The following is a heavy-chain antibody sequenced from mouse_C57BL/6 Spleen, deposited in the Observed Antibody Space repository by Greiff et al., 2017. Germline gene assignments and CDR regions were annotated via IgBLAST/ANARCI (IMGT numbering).Heavy chain of an antibody. V-gene: IGHV14-4*01. CDR2: IDPENGDT. CDR1: GFNIKDDY. Sequence: VQLQQSGAELVRPGASVKLSCTASGFNIKDDYMHWVKQRPEQGLEWIGWIDPENGDTEYASKFQGTATITADTSSHTAYLQLSSLTSEDTAVYYCTTFYSNYFDYWGQGTTLTVSS. D-gene: IGHD2-5*01. J-gene: IGHJ2*01. CDR3: TTFYSNYFDY.